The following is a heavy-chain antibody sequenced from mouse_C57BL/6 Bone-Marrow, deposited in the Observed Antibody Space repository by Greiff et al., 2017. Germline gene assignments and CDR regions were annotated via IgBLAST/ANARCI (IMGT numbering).Heavy chain of an antibody. J-gene: IGHJ3*01. D-gene: IGHD1-1*01. CDR1: GFTFSSYA. Sequence: EVKVVESGGGLVKPGGSLKLSCAASGFTFSSYAMSWVRQTREKRLEWVATISDGGRYTYYPDNVKGRFTISRDNAKNNLYLQMRHLKSEDTAMYYCARDLYGSSYQFAYWGQGTLVTVSA. CDR2: ISDGGRYT. V-gene: IGHV5-4*01. CDR3: ARDLYGSSYQFAY.